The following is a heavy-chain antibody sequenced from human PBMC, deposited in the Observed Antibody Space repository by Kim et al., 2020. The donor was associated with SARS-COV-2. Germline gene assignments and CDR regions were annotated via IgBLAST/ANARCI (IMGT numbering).Heavy chain of an antibody. CDR2: IYYSGST. J-gene: IGHJ5*02. CDR3: ASLNYYDSSGYYYGGWFDP. CDR1: GGSISSYY. Sequence: SETLSLTCTVSGGSISSYYWSWIRQPPGKGLEWIGYIYYSGSTNYNPSLKSRVTISVDTSKNQFSLKLSSVTAADTAVYYCASLNYYDSSGYYYGGWFDPWGQGTLVTVSS. V-gene: IGHV4-59*01. D-gene: IGHD3-22*01.